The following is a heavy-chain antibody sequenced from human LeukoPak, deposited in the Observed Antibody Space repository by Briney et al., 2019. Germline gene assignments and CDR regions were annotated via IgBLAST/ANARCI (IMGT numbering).Heavy chain of an antibody. J-gene: IGHJ4*02. CDR2: ITGSDDRT. V-gene: IGHV3-23*01. D-gene: IGHD3-22*01. CDR3: AKGPHVGSGYHPDY. CDR1: GFTFSNSA. Sequence: PGGSLSLSCASSGFTFSNSAMTWVRQAPGKRLEWVSTITGSDDRTYYADSVKGRFTISRDYSRNTLHFQMNSLRVEDTAMYYCAKGPHVGSGYHPDYWGQGTLVTVSS.